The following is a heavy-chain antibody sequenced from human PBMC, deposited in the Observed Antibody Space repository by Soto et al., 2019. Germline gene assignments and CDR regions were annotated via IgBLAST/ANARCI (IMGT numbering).Heavy chain of an antibody. CDR3: SGEGASGY. CDR1: GFTVSTYG. J-gene: IGHJ4*02. CDR2: ISRDGGTK. Sequence: QVQLVESGGGVVQPGRSLRLSCAVSGFTVSTYGMHWVRQAPGKGLEWVAVISRDGGTKYYADFVQGPFTNSRDNSRNTLFLEMNSLRGDDMAVFYCSGEGASGYWRQGTLVTVSS. V-gene: IGHV3-30*03. D-gene: IGHD1-26*01.